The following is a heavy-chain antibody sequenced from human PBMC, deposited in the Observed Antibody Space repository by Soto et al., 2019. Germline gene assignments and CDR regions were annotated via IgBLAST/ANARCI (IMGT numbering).Heavy chain of an antibody. V-gene: IGHV6-1*01. CDR2: TFYRSEWHY. CDR1: GDSVSSNNAV. D-gene: IGHD3-10*01. Sequence: SQTLSLTCAISGDSVSSNNAVWNWIRQSPSRGLEWLGRTFYRSEWHYDYAVSVRSRITVNPDTSKNQFSLQLNSVTPEDTAVYFCAREVTTVRGIKNWFDSWGQGTLVTVSS. CDR3: AREVTTVRGIKNWFDS. J-gene: IGHJ5*01.